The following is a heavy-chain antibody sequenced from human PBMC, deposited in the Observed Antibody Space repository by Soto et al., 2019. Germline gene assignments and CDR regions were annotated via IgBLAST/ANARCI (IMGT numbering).Heavy chain of an antibody. D-gene: IGHD5-18*01. CDR1: GYSLTTHW. J-gene: IGHJ4*02. Sequence: GESLKISCEGSGYSLTTHWINWVRQMPGKGLEWMGRIDPSDSYTSYSPSFQGHVTISADKSISTAYLQWSSLKASDTAMYYCARGVDTAMVLDYWGQGTLVTVSS. V-gene: IGHV5-10-1*01. CDR2: IDPSDSYT. CDR3: ARGVDTAMVLDY.